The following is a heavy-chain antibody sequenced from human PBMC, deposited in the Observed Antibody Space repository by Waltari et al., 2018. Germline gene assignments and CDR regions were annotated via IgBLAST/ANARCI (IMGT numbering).Heavy chain of an antibody. V-gene: IGHV4-38-2*02. D-gene: IGHD3-22*01. CDR2: IYRSGST. J-gene: IGHJ4*02. Sequence: QVQVQESGPGLVKPSQTLSPPCAVSGYSLRSGYYCGWSRQPPGKGLEWIGSIYRSGSTYYNPSLKSRVTIAVDTSKNQFSLKLTSVTAADTAVYYCARENYYDGSGYYAPYYFDYWGQGTLVTVSS. CDR1: GYSLRSGYY. CDR3: ARENYYDGSGYYAPYYFDY.